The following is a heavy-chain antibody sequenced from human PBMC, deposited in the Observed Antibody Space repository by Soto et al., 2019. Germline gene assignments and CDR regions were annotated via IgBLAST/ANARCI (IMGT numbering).Heavy chain of an antibody. CDR2: IDPSDSQT. J-gene: IGHJ4*02. V-gene: IGHV5-10-1*01. D-gene: IGHD3-22*01. Sequence: GESLKISCKGSGYSFAGYWITWVRQKPGKGLEWMGRIDPSDSQTYYSPSFRGHVTISVTKSITTVFLQWSSLRASDTAMYYCARQIYDSDTGPNFQYYFDSWGQGTPVPSPQ. CDR1: GYSFAGYW. CDR3: ARQIYDSDTGPNFQYYFDS.